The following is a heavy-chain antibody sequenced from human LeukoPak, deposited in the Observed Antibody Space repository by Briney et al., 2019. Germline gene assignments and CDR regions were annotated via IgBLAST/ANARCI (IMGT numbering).Heavy chain of an antibody. V-gene: IGHV4-38-2*02. CDR3: ATRGGGRGIAAAGDFDY. CDR1: DSSITSDFY. D-gene: IGHD6-13*01. J-gene: IGHJ4*02. Sequence: SETLSLTCTVSDSSITSDFYWGWLRQPPGKGLEWIGSFYNSGKTYYKPSLESRVTISMDTSKKQFSLKVSSVTAADTAVYYCATRGGGRGIAAAGDFDYWGQGILVTVSS. CDR2: FYNSGKT.